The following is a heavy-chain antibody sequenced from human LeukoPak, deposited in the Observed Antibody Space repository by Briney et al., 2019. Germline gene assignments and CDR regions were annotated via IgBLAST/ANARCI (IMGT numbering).Heavy chain of an antibody. CDR1: GGSISSGGYY. V-gene: IGHV4-31*03. J-gene: IGHJ6*02. CDR2: IYYSGST. Sequence: PSQTLSLTCTVSGGSISSGGYYWSWIRQHPGKGLEWIGYIYYSGSTYYNPSLKSRVTISVDTSKNQFSLKLGSVTAADTAVYYCARGTAYYYYGMDVWGQGTTVTVSS. CDR3: ARGTAYYYYGMDV. D-gene: IGHD2-21*02.